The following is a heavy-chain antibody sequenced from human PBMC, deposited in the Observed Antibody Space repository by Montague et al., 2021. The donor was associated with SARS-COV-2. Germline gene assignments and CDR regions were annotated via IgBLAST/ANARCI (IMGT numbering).Heavy chain of an antibody. CDR3: ARGARQGYGFRLGPFDS. D-gene: IGHD3-10*01. V-gene: IGHV4-34*01. Sequence: SETLSLTCAVYGGSFSGYYWNWIRQPPGKGLEWIGEINHSGSTNYNPSLKSRVTISVDTSKNQFSLKLSSVTAADMAVYYCARGARQGYGFRLGPFDSWGQGTLVTVSS. CDR1: GGSFSGYY. CDR2: INHSGST. J-gene: IGHJ4*02.